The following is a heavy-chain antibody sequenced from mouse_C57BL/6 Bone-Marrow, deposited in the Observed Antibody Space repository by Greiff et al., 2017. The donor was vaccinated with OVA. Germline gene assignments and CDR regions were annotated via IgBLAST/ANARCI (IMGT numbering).Heavy chain of an antibody. V-gene: IGHV1-54*01. CDR2: IKPGSGGT. J-gene: IGHJ2*01. CDR1: GYAFTNSL. CDR3: ARRNYYGSSHYFDY. D-gene: IGHD1-1*01. Sequence: VQLQQSGAELVRPGTSVKVSCKASGYAFTNSLIGGVKQRPGRALEWSGVIKPGSGGTNYNEKFKGKATLTADKSSSTAYMQLSSLTSEDSAVYFCARRNYYGSSHYFDYWGQGTTLTVSS.